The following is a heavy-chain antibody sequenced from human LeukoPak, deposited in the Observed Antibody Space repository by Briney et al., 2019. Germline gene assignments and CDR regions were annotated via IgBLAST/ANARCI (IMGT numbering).Heavy chain of an antibody. Sequence: PGGSLRLSCAASGFTFSSYAMSWVRQAPGKGLVWVSRINTDGSSTSYADSVKGRFTISRDNAKNTLYLQMNSLRAEDTAVYYCAREGYCSSTSCYYFDYWGLGTQVTVSS. CDR1: GFTFSSYA. CDR3: AREGYCSSTSCYYFDY. J-gene: IGHJ4*02. V-gene: IGHV3-74*01. CDR2: INTDGSST. D-gene: IGHD2-2*01.